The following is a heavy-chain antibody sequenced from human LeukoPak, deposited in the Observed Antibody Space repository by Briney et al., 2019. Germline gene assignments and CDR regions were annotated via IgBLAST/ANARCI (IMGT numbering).Heavy chain of an antibody. CDR1: GYTFTGYY. D-gene: IGHD3-22*01. J-gene: IGHJ4*02. CDR3: ARELSGFYYDSSGSFDY. V-gene: IGHV1-2*06. Sequence: ASVKVSCKASGYTFTGYYMHLVRQAPGQGLEWMGRINPNSGGTNYAQKFQGRVTMTRDTSISTAYMELSRLRSDDTAVYYCARELSGFYYDSSGSFDYWGQGTLVTVSS. CDR2: INPNSGGT.